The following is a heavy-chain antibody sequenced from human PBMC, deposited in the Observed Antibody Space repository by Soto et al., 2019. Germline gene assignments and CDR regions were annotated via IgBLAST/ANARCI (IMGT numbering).Heavy chain of an antibody. CDR1: GASMNSYH. Sequence: XTLSLTCTVSGASMNSYHWSWIRQPAGKGLEWIGHIHSSGSTNYNPSLKSRVTMSVDTSKNQFSLRLMSLTAADTAVYYCARDQGVAAAGITWFDPWGQGSLGTVSS. CDR2: IHSSGST. J-gene: IGHJ5*02. V-gene: IGHV4-4*07. CDR3: ARDQGVAAAGITWFDP. D-gene: IGHD6-13*01.